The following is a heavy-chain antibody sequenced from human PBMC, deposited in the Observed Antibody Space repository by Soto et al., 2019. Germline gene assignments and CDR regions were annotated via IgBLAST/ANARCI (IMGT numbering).Heavy chain of an antibody. J-gene: IGHJ4*02. CDR3: AKDPRRYYYDSSGPYYFDY. V-gene: IGHV3-9*01. CDR1: GFTFDDYA. D-gene: IGHD3-22*01. Sequence: AGGSLRLSCAASGFTFDDYAMHWVRQAPGKGLEWVSGISWNSGSIGYADSVKGRFTISRDNAKNSLYLQMNSLRAEDTALYYCAKDPRRYYYDSSGPYYFDYWGQGTLVTVSS. CDR2: ISWNSGSI.